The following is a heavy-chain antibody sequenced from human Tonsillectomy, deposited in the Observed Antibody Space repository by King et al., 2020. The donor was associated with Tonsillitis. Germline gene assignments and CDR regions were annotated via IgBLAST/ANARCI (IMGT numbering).Heavy chain of an antibody. D-gene: IGHD1-26*01. CDR1: GFSFNTHA. Sequence: VQLVESGGGLVQPGGSLRLSCSASGFSFNTHAMHWVRQAPGKGLEYVSVISQDGRDTFYADSVKGRFTISRDNSKNTLSLQMSGLTADDTAVYYCVKDCMGLNVFDFWGQGTLVTVSS. CDR2: ISQDGRDT. V-gene: IGHV3-64D*06. J-gene: IGHJ4*02. CDR3: VKDCMGLNVFDF.